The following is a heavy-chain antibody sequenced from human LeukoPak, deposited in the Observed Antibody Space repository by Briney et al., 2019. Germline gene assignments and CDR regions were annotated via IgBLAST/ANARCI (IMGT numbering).Heavy chain of an antibody. CDR1: GGSISSYY. CDR3: ARSGIQLWLSPDYYYYMDV. J-gene: IGHJ6*03. Sequence: SETLSLTCTVSGGSISSYYWSWIWQPPGKGLEWIGYIYYSGSTNYNPSLKSRVTISVDTSKNQFSLKLSSVTAADTAVYYCARSGIQLWLSPDYYYYMDVWGKGTTVTVSS. CDR2: IYYSGST. V-gene: IGHV4-59*01. D-gene: IGHD5-18*01.